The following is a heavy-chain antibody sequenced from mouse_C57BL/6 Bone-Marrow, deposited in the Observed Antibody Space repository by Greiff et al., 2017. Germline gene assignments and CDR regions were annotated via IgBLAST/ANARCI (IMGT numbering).Heavy chain of an antibody. CDR2: IWSDGST. CDR1: GFSLTSYG. Sequence: VQVVESGPGLVAPSQSLSITCTVSGFSLTSYGVHWVRQPPGKGLEWLVVIWSDGSTTYNSALKSRLSISKDNSKSQVFLKMNSLQTDDTAMYYCARHSKLVYYAMDYWGQGTSVTVSS. V-gene: IGHV2-6-1*01. D-gene: IGHD4-1*01. J-gene: IGHJ4*01. CDR3: ARHSKLVYYAMDY.